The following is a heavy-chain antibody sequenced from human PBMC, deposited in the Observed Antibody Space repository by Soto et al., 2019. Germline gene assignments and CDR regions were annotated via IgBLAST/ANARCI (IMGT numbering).Heavy chain of an antibody. Sequence: GGSLRLSCAASGFTFRSYGLHWVRQAPGKGLEWVAVISYDGSNKYYADSVKGRFTISRDNSKNTLYLQMNNLRAEDTAVYYCAKDALRQWPDHYFDYWGQGTLVTVSS. CDR3: AKDALRQWPDHYFDY. CDR1: GFTFRSYG. J-gene: IGHJ4*02. V-gene: IGHV3-30*18. D-gene: IGHD6-19*01. CDR2: ISYDGSNK.